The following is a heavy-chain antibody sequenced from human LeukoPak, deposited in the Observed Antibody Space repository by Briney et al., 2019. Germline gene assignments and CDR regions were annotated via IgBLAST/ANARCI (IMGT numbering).Heavy chain of an antibody. V-gene: IGHV1-46*01. D-gene: IGHD4-23*01. CDR2: INPSGGST. CDR3: ARGYGGGIPSDAFDI. CDR1: GYTFTSYY. Sequence: GASVKVSCKASGYTFTSYYMHWVRQAPGQGLEWMGIINPSGGSTSYAQKFQGRVTMTRDTSTSTVYMELSRLRSDDTAVYYCARGYGGGIPSDAFDIWGQGTMVTVSS. J-gene: IGHJ3*02.